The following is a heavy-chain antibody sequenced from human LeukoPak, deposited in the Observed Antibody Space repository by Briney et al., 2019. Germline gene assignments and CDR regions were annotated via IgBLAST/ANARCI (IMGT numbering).Heavy chain of an antibody. Sequence: SETLSLTCAVSGGSTSSGGYSWSWIRQPPGKGLEWIGYIYYSGSTYYNPSLKSRVTLSVDTSKNQFSLKLSSVTAADTAVYHCASTLMYYYDSSGSISNWFDPWGQGTLVTVSS. CDR2: IYYSGST. CDR3: ASTLMYYYDSSGSISNWFDP. D-gene: IGHD3-22*01. V-gene: IGHV4-30-4*07. CDR1: GGSTSSGGYS. J-gene: IGHJ5*02.